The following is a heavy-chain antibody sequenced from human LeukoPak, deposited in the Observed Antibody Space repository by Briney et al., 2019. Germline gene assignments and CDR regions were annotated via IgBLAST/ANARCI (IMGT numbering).Heavy chain of an antibody. CDR3: AKAGFDFSFDY. Sequence: GGSLRLSCEASGFTFRSYDMHWVRQATGKGLEWVSAIGRSDDTYYSDSVKGRFTISRDNAKNSLFLLMTSLRVEDTAVYYCAKAGFDFSFDYWGQGTLVTVSS. CDR2: IGRSDDT. CDR1: GFTFRSYD. J-gene: IGHJ4*02. D-gene: IGHD3-9*01. V-gene: IGHV3-13*01.